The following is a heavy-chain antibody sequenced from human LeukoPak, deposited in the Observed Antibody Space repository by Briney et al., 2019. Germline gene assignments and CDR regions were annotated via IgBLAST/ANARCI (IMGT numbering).Heavy chain of an antibody. CDR3: ARVTGGRYCSTTSCYMRGWFDP. J-gene: IGHJ5*02. CDR1: GYTFTSYY. Sequence: ASVKVSCKASGYTFTSYYMHWVRQAPGQGLEWMGGIIPVFGTSNYAQKFQGRVTITADESTRTAYMELSSLRSEDTAVYYCARVTGGRYCSTTSCYMRGWFDPWGQGTLVTVSS. CDR2: IIPVFGTS. D-gene: IGHD2-2*02. V-gene: IGHV1-69*13.